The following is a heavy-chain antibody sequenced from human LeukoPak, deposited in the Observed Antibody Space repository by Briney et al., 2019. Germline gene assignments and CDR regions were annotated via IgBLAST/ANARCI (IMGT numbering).Heavy chain of an antibody. CDR1: GFTFSSYS. CDR2: ISGNSIYI. V-gene: IGHV3-21*01. J-gene: IGHJ4*02. D-gene: IGHD6-19*01. Sequence: GGSLRLSCAASGFTFSSYSMNWVRQAPGKGLEWVSSISGNSIYIYYADSVKGRSTISRDNAKNSLYLQMNSLRVADTAVYYCASFETVAAKPFDYWGQGTLVTVSS. CDR3: ASFETVAAKPFDY.